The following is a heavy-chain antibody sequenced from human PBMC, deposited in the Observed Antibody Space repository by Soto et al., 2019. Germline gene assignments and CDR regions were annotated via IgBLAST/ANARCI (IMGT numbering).Heavy chain of an antibody. CDR1: GFSFSSFG. J-gene: IGHJ6*02. Sequence: GGSLRLSCAASGFSFSSFGMHWVRQAPGKGLEWVAVISYDGSNKYYADSVKGRFTISRDNSKNTLYLQMNSLRAEDTAVYYCAKYIAAAGTYYYYGMDVWGQGTTVTVSS. V-gene: IGHV3-30*18. CDR3: AKYIAAAGTYYYYGMDV. D-gene: IGHD6-13*01. CDR2: ISYDGSNK.